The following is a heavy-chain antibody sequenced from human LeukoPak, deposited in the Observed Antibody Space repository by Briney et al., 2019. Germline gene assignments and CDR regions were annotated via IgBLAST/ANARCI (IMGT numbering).Heavy chain of an antibody. CDR1: GVSISSYY. Sequence: SETLSLTCTVSGVSISSYYWSWIRQPPGKGLEWIGEINHSGSTNYNPSLKSRVTISVDTSKNQFSLKLSSVTAADTAVYYCARGPTVTTWFDPWGQGTLVTVSS. CDR3: ARGPTVTTWFDP. D-gene: IGHD4-17*01. J-gene: IGHJ5*02. CDR2: INHSGST. V-gene: IGHV4-34*01.